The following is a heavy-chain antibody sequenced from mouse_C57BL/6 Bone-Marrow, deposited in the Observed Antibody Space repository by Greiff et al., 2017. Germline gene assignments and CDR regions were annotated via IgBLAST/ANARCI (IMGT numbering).Heavy chain of an antibody. Sequence: QVQLQQPGAELVKPGASVKLSCKASGYTFTSYWMHWVKQRPGQGLEWIGMIHPNSGSTNYNEKFKSKATLTVDKSSSTAYMQLRSLTSEDSAVXYCARKSDYYYGSSVDYWGQGTTLTVSS. CDR2: IHPNSGST. V-gene: IGHV1-64*01. CDR1: GYTFTSYW. D-gene: IGHD1-1*01. J-gene: IGHJ2*01. CDR3: ARKSDYYYGSSVDY.